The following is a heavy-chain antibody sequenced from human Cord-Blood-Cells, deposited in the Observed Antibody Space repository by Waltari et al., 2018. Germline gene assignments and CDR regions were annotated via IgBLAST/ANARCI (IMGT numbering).Heavy chain of an antibody. D-gene: IGHD6-6*01. V-gene: IGHV4-39*01. CDR1: GGSISSSSYY. J-gene: IGHJ5*02. CDR3: ASEYSSSSNWFDP. CDR2: IYYSGST. Sequence: QLQLQESGPGLVKPSETLSLTCTVSGGSISSSSYYWGWIRQPPGKGLEWLGSIYYSGSTYYNPSLKSRVTISVDTSKNQFSLKLSSVTAADTAVYYCASEYSSSSNWFDPWGQGTLVTVSS.